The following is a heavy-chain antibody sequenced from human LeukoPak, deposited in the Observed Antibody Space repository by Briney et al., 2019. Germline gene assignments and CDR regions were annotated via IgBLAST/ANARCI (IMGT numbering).Heavy chain of an antibody. CDR2: VDHTGST. J-gene: IGHJ6*03. V-gene: IGHV4-59*01. Sequence: SSETLSLTCAVYGGSFSDYYMSWIRQAPGKGLEWIGYVDHTGSTNFNPSLNGRVSISRDTTKNLFSLRLRSVTAADTAVYFCARGRVSSSTWYSTYYYYFYMDVWGKGTTVTVSS. D-gene: IGHD1-1*01. CDR1: GGSFSDYY. CDR3: ARGRVSSSTWYSTYYYYFYMDV.